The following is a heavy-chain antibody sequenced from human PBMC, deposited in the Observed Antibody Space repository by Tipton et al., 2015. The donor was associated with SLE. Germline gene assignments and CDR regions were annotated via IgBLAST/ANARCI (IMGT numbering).Heavy chain of an antibody. Sequence: QLVQSGAEVKKPGESLKISCKGSGYSFTSYWIGWVRQMPGKGLEWMGIIYPGDPDTRYSPSFQGQVTMSVDESVSTAYLLWSSLKASDTAIYYCARRGWAARPHWFFDLWGRGTLVTV. CDR2: IYPGDPDT. CDR1: GYSFTSYW. CDR3: ARRGWAARPHWFFDL. J-gene: IGHJ2*01. D-gene: IGHD6-6*01. V-gene: IGHV5-51*01.